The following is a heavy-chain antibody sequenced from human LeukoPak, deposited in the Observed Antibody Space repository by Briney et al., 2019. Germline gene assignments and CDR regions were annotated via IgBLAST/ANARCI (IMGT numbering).Heavy chain of an antibody. J-gene: IGHJ5*02. CDR2: IYYSGST. CDR3: ARMVRGVKNWFDP. V-gene: IGHV4-59*01. D-gene: IGHD3-10*01. CDR1: GGSISSYY. Sequence: SETLSLTCTVSGGSISSYYWSWIRQPPGKGLEWIGYIYYSGSTNYNPSLKSRVTISVDTSKNQFSLKLSSVTAADTAVYYCARMVRGVKNWFDPSGQGTLVTVSS.